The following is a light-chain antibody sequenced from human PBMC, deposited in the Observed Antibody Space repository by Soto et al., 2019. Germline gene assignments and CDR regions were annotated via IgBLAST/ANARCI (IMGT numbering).Light chain of an antibody. CDR3: QHYGSSPYT. V-gene: IGKV3-20*01. Sequence: EIVLTQSPGTLSLSLGERATLSCRASQSVSSSYLAWYQQKPGQAPRLLIYGASSRATGLPERFSGSGSGTDFTLTISRLEPEDFAAYYCQHYGSSPYTFGQGTKLEIQ. CDR2: GAS. J-gene: IGKJ2*01. CDR1: QSVSSSY.